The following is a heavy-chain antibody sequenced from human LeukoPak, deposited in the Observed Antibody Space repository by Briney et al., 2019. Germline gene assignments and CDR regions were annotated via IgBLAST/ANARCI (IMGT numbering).Heavy chain of an antibody. V-gene: IGHV1-18*01. CDR2: ISAYNGNT. D-gene: IGHD2-15*01. CDR3: ARAVVVALNYYYYMDV. CDR1: GYTFTSYG. Sequence: GASVKVSCKASGYTFTSYGISWVRQAPGQGLEWMGWISAYNGNTNYAQKLQGRVTMTTDTSTSTAYMELRSLRSDDTAVYYCARAVVVALNYYYYMDVWGKGTTVTVSS. J-gene: IGHJ6*03.